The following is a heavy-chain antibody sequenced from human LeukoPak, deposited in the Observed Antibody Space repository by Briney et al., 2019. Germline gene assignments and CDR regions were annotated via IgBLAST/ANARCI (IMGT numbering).Heavy chain of an antibody. D-gene: IGHD3-10*01. V-gene: IGHV7-4-1*02. J-gene: IGHJ6*03. Sequence: ASVKVSCKASGYTFTSYAMNWVRQAPGQGLEWMGWINTNTGNPTYAQGFTGRFVFSLDASVSTAYLQISSLKAEDTAVYYCARGESSPNRLYYYMDVWGKGTTVTVSS. CDR2: INTNTGNP. CDR1: GYTFTSYA. CDR3: ARGESSPNRLYYYMDV.